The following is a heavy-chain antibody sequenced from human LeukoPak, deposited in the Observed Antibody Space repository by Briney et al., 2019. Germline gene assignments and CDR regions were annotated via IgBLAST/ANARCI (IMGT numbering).Heavy chain of an antibody. J-gene: IGHJ3*02. Sequence: GASVKLSCKASGGTFSSYVISWVRQAPGQGLEWMGGIIPIFGTANYAQKFQGRVTITADESTSTAYMELSSLRSEDTAVYYCAREGGGNRDLAFDIWGQGTMVTISS. CDR1: GGTFSSYV. CDR3: AREGGGNRDLAFDI. V-gene: IGHV1-69*13. CDR2: IIPIFGTA. D-gene: IGHD4-23*01.